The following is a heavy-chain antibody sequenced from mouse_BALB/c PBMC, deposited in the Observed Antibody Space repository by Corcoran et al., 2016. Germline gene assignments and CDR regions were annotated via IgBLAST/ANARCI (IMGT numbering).Heavy chain of an antibody. CDR3: AREAPIESWVAY. V-gene: IGHV9-1*02. CDR2: INTYTGEP. CDR1: GYTFTNYG. J-gene: IGHJ3*01. D-gene: IGHD3-1*01. Sequence: QIQLVQSGPELKKPGETVKISCKASGYTFTNYGMNWVKQAPGKGLKWMGWINTYTGEPTYADDFKGRFAFSLETSASTAYLQINNLKNEDMATYFCAREAPIESWVAYWGQGTLVTVSA.